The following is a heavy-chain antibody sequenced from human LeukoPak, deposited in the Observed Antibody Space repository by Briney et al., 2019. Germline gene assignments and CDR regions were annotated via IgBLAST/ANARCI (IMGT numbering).Heavy chain of an antibody. J-gene: IGHJ4*02. CDR2: ISGSGGST. CDR1: GFTFSSYG. CDR3: AKTSHYYDSSGYHWGDYFDY. Sequence: GGSLRLSCAASGFTFSSYGMSWVRQAPGKGLEWVSAISGSGGSTYYADSVKGRFTISRGNSKNTLYLQMNSLRAEDTAVYYCAKTSHYYDSSGYHWGDYFDYWGQGTLVTVSS. V-gene: IGHV3-23*01. D-gene: IGHD3-22*01.